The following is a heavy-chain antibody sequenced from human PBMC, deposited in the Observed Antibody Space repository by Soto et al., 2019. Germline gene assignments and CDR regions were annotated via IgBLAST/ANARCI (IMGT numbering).Heavy chain of an antibody. D-gene: IGHD2-15*01. Sequence: SETLSLTCTVSGGSISSSSYYWGWIRQPPGKGLEWIESIYYSGSTYYNPSLKSRVAISVDTSKNQFSLKLSSVTAADTAVYYCARLSRGGLNDYWGQGTLVTVSS. CDR2: IYYSGST. CDR1: GGSISSSSYY. J-gene: IGHJ4*02. CDR3: ARLSRGGLNDY. V-gene: IGHV4-39*01.